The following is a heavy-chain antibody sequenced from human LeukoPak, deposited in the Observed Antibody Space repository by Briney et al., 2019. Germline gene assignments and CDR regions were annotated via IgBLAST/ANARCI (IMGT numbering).Heavy chain of an antibody. V-gene: IGHV4-34*01. J-gene: IGHJ3*02. D-gene: IGHD6-13*01. CDR1: GGSFSGYY. Sequence: SETLSLTCAVYGGSFSGYYWSWIRQPPGKGLEWIGEINHSGSTNYNPSLKSRVTISVDTSKNQFSLKLSSVTAADTAVYYCARDAYSSSWSRHDAFDIWGQGTMVTVSS. CDR3: ARDAYSSSWSRHDAFDI. CDR2: INHSGST.